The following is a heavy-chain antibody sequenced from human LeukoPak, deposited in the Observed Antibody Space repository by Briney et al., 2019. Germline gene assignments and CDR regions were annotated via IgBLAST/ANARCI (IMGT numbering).Heavy chain of an antibody. V-gene: IGHV4-39*01. CDR2: YGGST. J-gene: IGHJ4*02. Sequence: PSETLSLTCTVSGGSISSISYYWAWIRQPPRKGLEYIGSYGGSTYYNPSLKSRVTISVDTSKKQFSLKLSSVTAADTAVYYCARSSYGAGSKPYWVDYWGQGTLVTVSS. D-gene: IGHD3-10*01. CDR3: ARSSYGAGSKPYWVDY. CDR1: GGSISSISYY.